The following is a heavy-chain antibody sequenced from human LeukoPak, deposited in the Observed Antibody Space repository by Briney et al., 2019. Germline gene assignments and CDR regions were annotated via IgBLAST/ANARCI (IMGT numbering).Heavy chain of an antibody. Sequence: GGSLRLSCAASGFTFSDYYMSWIRQAPAKGLEWVSYISSSGSTIYYADSVKGRFTISRDNAKNSLYLQMNSLRAEDTAVYYCAREDYWGAFDIWGQGTMVTVFS. V-gene: IGHV3-11*01. J-gene: IGHJ3*02. CDR1: GFTFSDYY. D-gene: IGHD3-16*01. CDR2: ISSSGSTI. CDR3: AREDYWGAFDI.